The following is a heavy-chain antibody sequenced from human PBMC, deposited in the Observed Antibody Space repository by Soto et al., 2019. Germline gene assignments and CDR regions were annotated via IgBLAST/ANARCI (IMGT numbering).Heavy chain of an antibody. V-gene: IGHV1-2*04. CDR3: ARGSTKTRSYYGMDV. Sequence: QVQLVQSGAEVKKPGASVKVSCKASEYTFTGYYMHWVRQAPGQGLEWMGWINPNSGGTNYAQKFQGWVTMTRDTSISTAYMELSRLRSDDTAVYYCARGSTKTRSYYGMDVWGQGTTVTVSS. CDR2: INPNSGGT. CDR1: EYTFTGYY. D-gene: IGHD2-2*01. J-gene: IGHJ6*02.